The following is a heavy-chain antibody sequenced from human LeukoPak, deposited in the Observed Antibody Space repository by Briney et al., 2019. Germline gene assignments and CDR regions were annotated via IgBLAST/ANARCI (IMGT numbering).Heavy chain of an antibody. CDR2: IYNSGST. V-gene: IGHV4-61*08. J-gene: IGHJ5*02. CDR1: GGSISSGGYS. D-gene: IGHD6-19*01. Sequence: SETLSLTCAVSGGSISSGGYSWSWIRQPPGKGLEWIGYIYNSGSTNYNPSLKSRVTISVDTSKNQFSLKLSSVTAADTAVYYCARYSSGPNWFDPWGQGTLVTVSS. CDR3: ARYSSGPNWFDP.